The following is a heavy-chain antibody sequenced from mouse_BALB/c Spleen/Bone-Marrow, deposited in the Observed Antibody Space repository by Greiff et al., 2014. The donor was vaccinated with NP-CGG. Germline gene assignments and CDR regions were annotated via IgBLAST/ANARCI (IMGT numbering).Heavy chain of an antibody. D-gene: IGHD2-12*01. CDR1: GYSFTGYN. CDR2: IDPYSGGT. V-gene: IGHV1S135*01. CDR3: ARSLLRRDALDY. Sequence: SGPELEKPGASVRISCKASGYSFTGYNINWVRQSNGKSLEWIGYIDPYSGGTSYYQRFKDRATLTVDKSSSTAYMQPKSLTSEDSAVYYCARSLLRRDALDYWGQGTSVTVSS. J-gene: IGHJ4*01.